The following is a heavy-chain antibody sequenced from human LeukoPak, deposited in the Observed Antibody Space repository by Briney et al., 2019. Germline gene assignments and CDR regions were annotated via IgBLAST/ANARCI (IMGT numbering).Heavy chain of an antibody. Sequence: GGSLRLSCAASGLNFNAYSLNWVRQAPGKGLEWLSYISHTGTIYYADSVKGRFTISRDDAEASVFLQMNSLRTEDTALYYCVRGGCGRAADCYSHYFDYWGQGTPVTVSS. V-gene: IGHV3-69-1*02. J-gene: IGHJ4*02. CDR2: ISHTGTI. D-gene: IGHD2-21*02. CDR3: VRGGCGRAADCYSHYFDY. CDR1: GLNFNAYS.